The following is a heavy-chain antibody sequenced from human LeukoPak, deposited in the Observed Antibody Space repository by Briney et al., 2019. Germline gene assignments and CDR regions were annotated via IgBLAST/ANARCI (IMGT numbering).Heavy chain of an antibody. D-gene: IGHD2-2*01. V-gene: IGHV3-21*01. CDR2: ISSSSNNI. CDR3: ARGYQRPDY. CDR1: GFTFSTYT. Sequence: GGSLRLSCAASGFTFSTYTMNWVRQAQGKGLEWVSSISSSSNNINYADSVKGRFTISRDNAMNSVHLQMNSLRVEDTAVYYCARGYQRPDYWGQGTLITVSS. J-gene: IGHJ4*02.